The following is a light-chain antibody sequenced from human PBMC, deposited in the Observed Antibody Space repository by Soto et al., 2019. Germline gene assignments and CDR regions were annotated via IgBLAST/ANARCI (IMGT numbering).Light chain of an antibody. CDR2: SSN. Sequence: QTVVTQEPSFSVSPGGTVTFTCGLSSGSVSTNYYPSWYQQTPGQAPRTLMHSSNTRSSGVPDRFSGSILGNKAALTITGAQAEDEADYYCALYLGSGIWVFAGGTQLTVL. J-gene: IGLJ3*02. V-gene: IGLV8-61*01. CDR1: SGSVSTNYY. CDR3: ALYLGSGIWV.